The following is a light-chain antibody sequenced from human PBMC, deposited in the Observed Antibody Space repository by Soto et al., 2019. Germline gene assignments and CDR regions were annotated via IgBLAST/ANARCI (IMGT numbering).Light chain of an antibody. J-gene: IGKJ4*01. V-gene: IGKV1-27*01. CDR1: QDISNY. Sequence: DIQMTQSPSSLSASVGDRVTITCRASQDISNYLVWYQQKAGKGPKLLIYAASTLQSGVPSRFSGSASGTDFTLTISSLQPEXXATXXXXXXXSAPLTFGGGTKVEIK. CDR2: AAS. CDR3: XXXXSAPLT.